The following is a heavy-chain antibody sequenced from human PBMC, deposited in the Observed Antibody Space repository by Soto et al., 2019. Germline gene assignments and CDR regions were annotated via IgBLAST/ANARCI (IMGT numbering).Heavy chain of an antibody. Sequence: QVQLVQSGAEVKKPESSVKVSCKAPGGTFSTYAISWVRQAPGQGLEWMGVIIPMFGTANYAQRFQDRVTITAEEATHTVYMELSSLRSEDTAVYFCASGIQLWLRRINNGYSGWGQGTLVTVSS. CDR2: IIPMFGTA. CDR1: GGTFSTYA. D-gene: IGHD5-18*01. CDR3: ASGIQLWLRRINNGYSG. V-gene: IGHV1-69*12. J-gene: IGHJ4*02.